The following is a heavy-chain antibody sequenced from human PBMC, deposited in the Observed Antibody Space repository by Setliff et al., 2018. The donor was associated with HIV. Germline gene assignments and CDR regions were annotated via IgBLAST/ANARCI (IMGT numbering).Heavy chain of an antibody. CDR2: IYITGST. CDR1: GGSISSSSYY. Sequence: SETLSLTCTVSGGSISSSSYYWSWIRQPAGKGLEWIGRIYITGSTSYNPSLKSRVTISIDTSKNQFSLKLSSVTAADTAVYYCARVPAAIEGSYYYYYMDVWGKGTTVTVSS. J-gene: IGHJ6*03. D-gene: IGHD2-2*02. V-gene: IGHV4-61*02. CDR3: ARVPAAIEGSYYYYYMDV.